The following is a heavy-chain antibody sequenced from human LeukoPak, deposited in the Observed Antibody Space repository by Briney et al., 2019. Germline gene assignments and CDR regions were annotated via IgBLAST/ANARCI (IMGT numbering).Heavy chain of an antibody. CDR1: GYIFTSYC. Sequence: GESLKISCKGSGYIFTSYCITWVRQAPGQGLEWMGIINPSGGSTSYSQKFQGRVTMTRYTSTSTVYMELSSLRSEDTAVYYCARDGSGWSDYDYWGEGTLVTVSS. D-gene: IGHD6-19*01. CDR2: INPSGGST. CDR3: ARDGSGWSDYDY. J-gene: IGHJ4*02. V-gene: IGHV1-46*01.